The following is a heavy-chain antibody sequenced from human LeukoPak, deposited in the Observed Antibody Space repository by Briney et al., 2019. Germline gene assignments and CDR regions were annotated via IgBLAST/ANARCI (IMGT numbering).Heavy chain of an antibody. D-gene: IGHD3-3*01. V-gene: IGHV1-2*02. CDR1: GYTFTGYY. CDR2: INPNSGGT. Sequence: ASVKVSCKASGYTFTGYYMHWVRQAPGQGLEWMGWINPNSGGTNYAQKFQGRVTMTRDTSISTAYMELSRLRSDDTAVYYCARVPGNYDFWSGIDELGFDYWGQGTLVTVSS. J-gene: IGHJ4*02. CDR3: ARVPGNYDFWSGIDELGFDY.